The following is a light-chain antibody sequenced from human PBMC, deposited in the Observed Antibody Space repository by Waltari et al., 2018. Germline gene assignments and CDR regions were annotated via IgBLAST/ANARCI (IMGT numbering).Light chain of an antibody. J-gene: IGKJ1*01. V-gene: IGKV1-39*01. CDR1: QNITND. CDR2: AAS. CDR3: QQSYSTPWT. Sequence: EIPMTQSPSSLSASVGDRVTITCRASQNITNDINWYQQKSGKAPKLLIYAASSLQSGVPSRFSGSGSGTDFTLTITSLQPEDFATYHCQQSYSTPWTFGQGTKVEIK.